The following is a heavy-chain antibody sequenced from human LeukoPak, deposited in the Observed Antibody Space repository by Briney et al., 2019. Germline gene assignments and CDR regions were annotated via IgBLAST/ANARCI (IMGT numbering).Heavy chain of an antibody. D-gene: IGHD3-16*02. CDR2: NTGSVE. CDR3: ARGSDLASYTELEY. V-gene: IGHV3-23*01. Sequence: RTGGSLRLSCTASGFTLSNFAMSWVRRAPGKGLEWVSGNTGSVEYYANSVKGRFTISRDNSMNTLYLQMNSLVAEDTATYYCARGSDLASYTELEYWGQGTLVTVSS. J-gene: IGHJ4*02. CDR1: GFTLSNFA.